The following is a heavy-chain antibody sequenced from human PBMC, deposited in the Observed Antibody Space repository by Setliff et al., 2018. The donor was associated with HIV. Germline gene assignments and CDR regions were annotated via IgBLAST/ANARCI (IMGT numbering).Heavy chain of an antibody. V-gene: IGHV4-34*01. D-gene: IGHD3-22*01. J-gene: IGHJ4*02. CDR1: GGSLSGYR. CDR2: INHSGST. CDR3: ARGGGYDRSGYYPFDY. Sequence: PSETLSLTCAVYGGSLSGYRWSWIRQSPEKGLEWIGEINHSGSTNYNPSLKSRVTMSVDTSKNQFSLKLSFVTAADTAVYYCARGGGYDRSGYYPFDYWGQGTPVTVSS.